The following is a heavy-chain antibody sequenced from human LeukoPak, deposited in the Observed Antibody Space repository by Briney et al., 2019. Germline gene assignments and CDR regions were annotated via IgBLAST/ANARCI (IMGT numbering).Heavy chain of an antibody. V-gene: IGHV1-69*13. CDR3: ARDSVGRDGYNFYYYYMDV. CDR1: GGTFSSYA. D-gene: IGHD5-24*01. Sequence: GASVKVSCKASGGTFSSYAIRWVRQAPGQGLEWMGGVIPIFGTANYAQKFQGRVTITADESTSTAYMELSSLRSEDTAVYYCARDSVGRDGYNFYYYYMDVWGKGTTVTVSS. J-gene: IGHJ6*03. CDR2: VIPIFGTA.